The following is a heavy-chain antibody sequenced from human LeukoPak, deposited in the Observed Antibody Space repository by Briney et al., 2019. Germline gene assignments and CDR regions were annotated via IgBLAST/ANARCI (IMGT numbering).Heavy chain of an antibody. CDR1: GGSISSYY. CDR3: ARQYGTRYYFDY. J-gene: IGHJ4*02. CDR2: IYNSGST. V-gene: IGHV4-59*01. D-gene: IGHD2-2*01. Sequence: SETLSPTCTVSGGSISSYYWSWVRQPPGKGLEWIGYIYNSGSTNYNPSLKSRVTISVDTSKNQFSLNLSSVTAAGTAVYYCARQYGTRYYFDYWGQGTLVTVSS.